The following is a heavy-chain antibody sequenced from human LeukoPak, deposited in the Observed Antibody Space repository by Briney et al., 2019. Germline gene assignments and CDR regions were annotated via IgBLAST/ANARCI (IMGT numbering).Heavy chain of an antibody. V-gene: IGHV4-31*03. J-gene: IGHJ4*02. CDR2: IYYSGST. CDR3: ARGPPWGSGWYGGLWY. D-gene: IGHD6-19*01. CDR1: GGSISSGGYY. Sequence: SQTLSLTCTVSGGSISSGGYYWSWIRQHPGKGLEWIGYIYYSGSTYYNPSLKSRVTISVDTSKNQFSLKLSSVTAADTAVYYCARGPPWGSGWYGGLWYWGQGTLVTVSS.